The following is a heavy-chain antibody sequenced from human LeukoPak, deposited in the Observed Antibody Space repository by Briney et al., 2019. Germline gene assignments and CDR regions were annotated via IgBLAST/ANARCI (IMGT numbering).Heavy chain of an antibody. CDR1: GFTFSSYW. D-gene: IGHD3-10*01. CDR2: IKQDGSEK. CDR3: ARLSAYYYGSYFYYYMDV. J-gene: IGHJ6*03. Sequence: GGSLRLSCAASGFTFSSYWMSWVRQAPGKGLEWVANIKQDGSEKYYVDSVKGRFTISRDNAKNSLYLQMSSLRAEDTAVYYCARLSAYYYGSYFYYYMDVWGKGTTVTVSS. V-gene: IGHV3-7*01.